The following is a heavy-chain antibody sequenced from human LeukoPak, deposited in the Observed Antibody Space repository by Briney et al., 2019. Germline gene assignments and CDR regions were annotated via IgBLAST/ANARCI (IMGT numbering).Heavy chain of an antibody. J-gene: IGHJ4*02. V-gene: IGHV4-34*01. CDR3: ACYGGAYYFDY. Sequence: SETLPLTCAVYGGSFSGYYWSWIRQPPGKGLEWIGEINHSGSTNYNPSLKSRVTISVDTSKNQFSLKLSSVTAADTAVYYCACYGGAYYFDYWGQGTLVTVSS. CDR1: GGSFSGYY. D-gene: IGHD3-10*01. CDR2: INHSGST.